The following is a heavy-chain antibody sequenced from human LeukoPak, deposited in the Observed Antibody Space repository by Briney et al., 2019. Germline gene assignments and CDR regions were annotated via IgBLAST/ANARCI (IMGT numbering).Heavy chain of an antibody. CDR2: IGYRGGSI. CDR1: GFSFSYYA. V-gene: IGHV3-23*01. J-gene: IGHJ6*03. CDR3: AKSWGYTRPYYNYMDV. Sequence: GGSLRLSCAASGFSFSYYAMSWVRQAPGKGLEWVSIIGYRGGSIYYGNSVTGRFTISRDDSENTLSLQMNGLRPEDTAVYYCAKSWGYTRPYYNYMDVWGKGTTVTVSS. D-gene: IGHD3-16*02.